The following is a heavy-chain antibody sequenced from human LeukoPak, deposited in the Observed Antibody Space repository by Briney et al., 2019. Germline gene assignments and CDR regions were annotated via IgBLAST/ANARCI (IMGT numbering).Heavy chain of an antibody. D-gene: IGHD2-15*01. CDR2: IYYSGST. V-gene: IGHV4-30-4*01. CDR3: ARVYLGGGSCYFDY. J-gene: IGHJ4*02. CDR1: GGSISSGDYY. Sequence: SETLSLTCTVSGGSISSGDYYWSWIRQPPGKGLEWIGYIYYSGSTYYNPSLKSRDTISVDTSKNQFSLKLCSVTAADTAVYYCARVYLGGGSCYFDYWGQGTLVTVSS.